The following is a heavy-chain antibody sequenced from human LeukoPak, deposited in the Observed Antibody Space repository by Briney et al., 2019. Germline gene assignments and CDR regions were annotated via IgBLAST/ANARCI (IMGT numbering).Heavy chain of an antibody. D-gene: IGHD3-3*01. CDR3: ARDQYDTWSRRGNFDS. J-gene: IGHJ4*02. V-gene: IGHV3-7*03. CDR2: MKLDGSEK. CDR1: GFIFGKYW. Sequence: GGSLRLSCAASGFIFGKYWMSWVRQAPGKGLEWVANMKLDGSEKNYVDSVKGRFTISRDNTKNSLYLQMNSLRAEDTAVFYCARDQYDTWSRRGNFDSWGQGTLVIVSS.